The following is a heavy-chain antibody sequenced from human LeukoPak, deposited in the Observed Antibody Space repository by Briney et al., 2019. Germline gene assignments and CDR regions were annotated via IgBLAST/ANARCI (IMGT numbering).Heavy chain of an antibody. CDR2: IYYSGST. CDR1: GGSISSGGYY. Sequence: PSETLSLTCTVSGGSISSGGYYWSWIRQHPGKGLEWIGYIYYSGSTYYNPSLKSRVTISVDTSKNQFSLKLSSVTAADTAVYYCARDRYCSGGSCYGEMALDIWGQGTMVTVSS. D-gene: IGHD2-15*01. J-gene: IGHJ3*02. V-gene: IGHV4-31*03. CDR3: ARDRYCSGGSCYGEMALDI.